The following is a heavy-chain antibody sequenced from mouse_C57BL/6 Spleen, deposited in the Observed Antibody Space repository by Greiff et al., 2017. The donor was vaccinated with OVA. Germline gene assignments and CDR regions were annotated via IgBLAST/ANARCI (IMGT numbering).Heavy chain of an antibody. CDR1: GYTFTSYW. CDR3: ARTTVVARVYFDY. V-gene: IGHV1-50*01. Sequence: QVQLQQPGAELVKPGASVKLSCKASGYTFTSYWMQWVKQRPGQGLEWIGEIDPSDSYTNYNQKFKGKATLTVDTSSSPAYMQLSSLTSEDSAVYYCARTTVVARVYFDYWGQGTTLTVSS. J-gene: IGHJ2*01. D-gene: IGHD1-1*01. CDR2: IDPSDSYT.